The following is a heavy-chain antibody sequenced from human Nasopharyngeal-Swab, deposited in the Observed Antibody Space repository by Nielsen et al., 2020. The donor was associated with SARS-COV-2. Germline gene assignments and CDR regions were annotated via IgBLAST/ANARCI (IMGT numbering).Heavy chain of an antibody. D-gene: IGHD6-13*01. CDR1: GGSISSSSYY. V-gene: IGHV4-39*01. CDR3: ARAHLSAAAVDY. CDR2: IYYSGST. J-gene: IGHJ4*02. Sequence: SETLSLTCTVSGGSISSSSYYWGWIRQPPGKGLEWIGSIYYSGSTYYNPSLKSRVTISVDTSKNQFSLKLSSVTAADTAVYYCARAHLSAAAVDYWGQGTLVTVSS.